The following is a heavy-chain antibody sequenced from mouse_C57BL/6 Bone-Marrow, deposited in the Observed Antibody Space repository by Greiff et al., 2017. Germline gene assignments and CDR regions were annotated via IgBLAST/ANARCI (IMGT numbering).Heavy chain of an antibody. Sequence: QVQLQQSGPELVRPGASVKISCKAPGYTFTSHWMQWVRQRPGQGLEWIGEIFPGSGSTYYNEKFKGKATLTVDTSSSTAYMQLSSLTSEDSAVYFCAGDYYGSSYDYYAMDYWGQGTSVTVSS. D-gene: IGHD1-1*01. V-gene: IGHV1-56*01. J-gene: IGHJ4*01. CDR2: IFPGSGST. CDR3: AGDYYGSSYDYYAMDY. CDR1: GYTFTSHW.